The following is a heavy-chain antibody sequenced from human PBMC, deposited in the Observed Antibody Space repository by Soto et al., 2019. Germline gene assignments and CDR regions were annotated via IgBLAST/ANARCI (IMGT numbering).Heavy chain of an antibody. J-gene: IGHJ4*02. CDR2: IIPIFGTA. D-gene: IGHD2-15*01. CDR3: ARALREGSAPSD. Sequence: GASVKVSCKASGGTFSSYAISWVRQAPGQGLEWMGGIIPIFGTANYAQKFQGRVTITADESTSTAYTELSSLRSEDTAVYYCARALREGSAPSDWGQGTLVTVSS. V-gene: IGHV1-69*13. CDR1: GGTFSSYA.